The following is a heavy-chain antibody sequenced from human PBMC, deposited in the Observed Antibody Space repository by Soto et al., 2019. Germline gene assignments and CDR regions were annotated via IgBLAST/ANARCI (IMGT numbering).Heavy chain of an antibody. V-gene: IGHV3-30*18. CDR1: GFTFSSYG. CDR2: ISYDGSNK. J-gene: IGHJ4*02. D-gene: IGHD3-10*01. CDR3: AKDGNTPGWFGKTARSIDY. Sequence: ESGGGVVQPGRSLRLSCAASGFTFSSYGMHWVRQAPGKGLEWVAVISYDGSNKYYADSVKGRFTISRDNSKNTLYLQMNSLRAEDTAVYYCAKDGNTPGWFGKTARSIDYWGQGTLVTVSS.